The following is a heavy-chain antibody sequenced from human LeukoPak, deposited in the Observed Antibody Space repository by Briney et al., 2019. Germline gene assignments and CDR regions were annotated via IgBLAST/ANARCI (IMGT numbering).Heavy chain of an antibody. CDR2: INHSGST. V-gene: IGHV4-34*01. D-gene: IGHD6-19*01. CDR1: GGSFSGYY. J-gene: IGHJ5*02. Sequence: PSETLSLTCAVYGGSFSGYYWSWIRQPPGKGLEWIGEINHSGSTNYNPSLKSRVTVSVDTSKNQLSLKLSSVTAADTAVYYCARDPSSGWYLKGWFDPWGQGTLVTVSS. CDR3: ARDPSSGWYLKGWFDP.